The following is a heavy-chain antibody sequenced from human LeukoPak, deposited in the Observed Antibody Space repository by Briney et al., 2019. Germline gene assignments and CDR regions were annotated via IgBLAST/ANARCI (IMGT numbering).Heavy chain of an antibody. V-gene: IGHV3-9*01. CDR2: ISWNSGSI. CDR1: GLAFSRHA. J-gene: IGHJ4*02. CDR3: AKDRNSYGSGTIPVFDY. D-gene: IGHD3-10*01. Sequence: PGGSLRLSCEASGLAFSRHAMTWVRQAPGKGLEWVSGISWNSGSIGYADSVKGRFTISRDNAKNSLYLQMNSLRAEDTALYYCAKDRNSYGSGTIPVFDYWGQGTLVTVSS.